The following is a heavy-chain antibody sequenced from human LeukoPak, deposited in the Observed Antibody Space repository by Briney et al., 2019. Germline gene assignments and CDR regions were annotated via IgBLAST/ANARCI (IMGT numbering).Heavy chain of an antibody. Sequence: GGSLRLSCAASGFTFNNYPMSWVRQAPGKGLEWVSVIGSSGGSTHYADSVKGRFTISRDNSRNTLSLQMNSLRAEDTAVYYCAKDPSDYVGAFDIRGQGTMVSVSS. D-gene: IGHD4-23*01. V-gene: IGHV3-23*01. CDR2: IGSSGGST. CDR1: GFTFNNYP. J-gene: IGHJ3*02. CDR3: AKDPSDYVGAFDI.